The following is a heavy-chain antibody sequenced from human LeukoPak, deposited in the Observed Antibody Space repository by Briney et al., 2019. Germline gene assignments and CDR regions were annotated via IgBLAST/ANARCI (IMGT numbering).Heavy chain of an antibody. CDR2: ISSSGSTI. J-gene: IGHJ6*03. CDR1: GFTFSSYS. V-gene: IGHV3-48*04. Sequence: GGSLRLSCAASGFTFSSYSMNWVRQAPGKGLEWVSYISSSGSTIYYADSVKGRFTISRDDAERSVYLQMDNVRVEDTAVYFCARYSEVYYYVDVWGTGTTVTVSS. D-gene: IGHD2-21*01. CDR3: ARYSEVYYYVDV.